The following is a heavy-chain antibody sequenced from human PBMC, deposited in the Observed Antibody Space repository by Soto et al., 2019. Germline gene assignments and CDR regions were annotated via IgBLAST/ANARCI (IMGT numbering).Heavy chain of an antibody. V-gene: IGHV4-31*03. D-gene: IGHD3-22*01. CDR1: GDSISGGNSC. CDR3: ARLYTYGYYHFDH. CDR2: IYYTGTT. Sequence: SETLSLTCTVSGDSISGGNSCWTWIRQHPGRGLEWIGYIYYTGTTHYSPSLQSRVTMSVDTSKNQISLTLTSLTPADTAVYFCARLYTYGYYHFDHWGQGTLVTVSS. J-gene: IGHJ4*02.